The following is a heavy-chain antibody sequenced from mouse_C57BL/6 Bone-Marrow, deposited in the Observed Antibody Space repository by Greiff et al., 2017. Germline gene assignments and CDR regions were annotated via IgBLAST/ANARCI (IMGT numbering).Heavy chain of an antibody. V-gene: IGHV1-81*01. J-gene: IGHJ3*01. D-gene: IGHD1-1*01. Sequence: QVQLQQSGAELARPGASVKLSCKASGYTFTSYGISWVKQRTGQGLEWIGEIYPRSGNTYYNEKFKGKATLTADKSSSTAYMELRSLPSEDSAVLFCAGYYGAWLAYWGQGTLVTVSA. CDR3: AGYYGAWLAY. CDR1: GYTFTSYG. CDR2: IYPRSGNT.